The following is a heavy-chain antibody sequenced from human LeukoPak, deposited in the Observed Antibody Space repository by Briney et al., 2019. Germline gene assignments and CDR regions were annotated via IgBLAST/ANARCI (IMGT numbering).Heavy chain of an antibody. CDR1: GFSFSSYS. CDR2: IYSGGST. Sequence: GGSLRLSCTASGFSFSSYSMNWVRQAPGKGLEWVSVIYSGGSTYYADSVKGRFTISRDNSKNTLYLQMNSLRAEDTAVYYCARWYFDYWGQGTLVTVSS. CDR3: ARWYFDY. J-gene: IGHJ4*02. V-gene: IGHV3-53*01.